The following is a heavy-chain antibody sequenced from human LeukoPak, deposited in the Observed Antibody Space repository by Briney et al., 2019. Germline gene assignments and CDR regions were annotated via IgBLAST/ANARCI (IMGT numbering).Heavy chain of an antibody. CDR1: GGSISSGGYY. CDR3: ARGSTGSGGFDY. V-gene: IGHV4-31*03. D-gene: IGHD3-16*01. Sequence: PSETLSLTCTVSGGSISSGGYYWSWIRQHPGKGLEWIGYIYYSGSTYYNPSPKSRVTISVDTSKNQFSLKLSSVTAADTAVYYCARGSTGSGGFDYWGQGTLVTVSS. J-gene: IGHJ4*02. CDR2: IYYSGST.